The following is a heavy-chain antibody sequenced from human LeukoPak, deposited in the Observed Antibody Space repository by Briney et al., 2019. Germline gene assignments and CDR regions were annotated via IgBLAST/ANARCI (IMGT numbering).Heavy chain of an antibody. CDR2: ISSSSSYI. V-gene: IGHV3-21*01. D-gene: IGHD5-24*01. CDR3: ARIKMATPNYYYYVDV. CDR1: GFTFSSYS. J-gene: IGHJ6*03. Sequence: PGGSLRLSCAASGFTFSSYSMNWVRQAPGKGLEWVSSISSSSSYIYYADSVKGRFTISRDNAKNSLYLQMNSLRAEDTAVYYCARIKMATPNYYYYVDVWGKGTTVTVSS.